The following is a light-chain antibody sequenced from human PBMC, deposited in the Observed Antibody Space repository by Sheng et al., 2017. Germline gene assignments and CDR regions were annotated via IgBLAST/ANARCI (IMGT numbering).Light chain of an antibody. CDR1: QSISNW. Sequence: DIQMTQSPSTLSASVGDRVTITCRANQSISNWLAWYQQKPGKAPKLLIFRASSLETGVPSRFSGSGSGTEFTLTISSLQPYDSATYYCQQYNSYSPWTFGQGTKVEIK. CDR2: RAS. V-gene: IGKV1-5*03. J-gene: IGKJ1*01. CDR3: QQYNSYSPWT.